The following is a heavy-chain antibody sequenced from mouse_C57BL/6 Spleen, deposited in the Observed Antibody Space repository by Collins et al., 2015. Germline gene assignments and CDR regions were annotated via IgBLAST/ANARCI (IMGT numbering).Heavy chain of an antibody. D-gene: IGHD2-4*01. CDR1: GYTFTSYW. V-gene: IGHV1S22*01. J-gene: IGHJ3*01. CDR2: IYPGSGST. Sequence: LQQPGSELVRPGASVKLSCKASGYTFTSYWMHWVKQRPGQGLEWIGNIYPGSGSTNYDEKFKSKATPTVDTSSSTAYMQLSSLTSEDSAVYYCTMITTPFAYWGQGTLVTVSA. CDR3: TMITTPFAY.